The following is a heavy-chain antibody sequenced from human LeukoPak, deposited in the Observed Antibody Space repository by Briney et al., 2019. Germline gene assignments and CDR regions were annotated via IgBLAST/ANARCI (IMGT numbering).Heavy chain of an antibody. J-gene: IGHJ5*02. Sequence: ASVKVSCKASGSTFTSHYMHWVRQAPGQGLEWVGLINPSGSGTVYAQKFQGRVTMTRDMSTTTDYMELSSLRSEDTAVYYCARDNSVGDIAWWFDPWGQGTLVTVSS. CDR1: GSTFTSHY. CDR3: ARDNSVGDIAWWFDP. CDR2: INPSGSGT. D-gene: IGHD3-16*02. V-gene: IGHV1-46*01.